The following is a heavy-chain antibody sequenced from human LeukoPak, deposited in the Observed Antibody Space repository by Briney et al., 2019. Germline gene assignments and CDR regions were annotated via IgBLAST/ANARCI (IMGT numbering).Heavy chain of an antibody. D-gene: IGHD1-1*01. V-gene: IGHV3-21*01. CDR2: ISGSNGYI. J-gene: IGHJ4*02. Sequence: GGSLRLSCAASGFTFSSYTMHWIRQAPGKGLEWVSSISGSNGYIFYADSVKGRFTVSRDNAKDSLYLQMNSLRAEDTAVYYCARALTTLTYEGYWGQGTLVTVSS. CDR1: GFTFSSYT. CDR3: ARALTTLTYEGY.